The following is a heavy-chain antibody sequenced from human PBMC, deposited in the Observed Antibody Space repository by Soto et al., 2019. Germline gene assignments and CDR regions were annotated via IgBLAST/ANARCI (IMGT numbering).Heavy chain of an antibody. CDR3: AIGNYYVWGSYRYNAAAPFDY. CDR2: IYYSGST. CDR1: GGSISSYY. V-gene: IGHV4-59*01. J-gene: IGHJ4*02. Sequence: SETLSLTCTVSGGSISSYYWSWIRQPPGKGLEWIGYIYYSGSTTYNPSLKSRVTISVDTSKNQFSLKLSSVTAADTAVYYCAIGNYYVWGSYRYNAAAPFDYWGQGTLVTVSS. D-gene: IGHD3-16*02.